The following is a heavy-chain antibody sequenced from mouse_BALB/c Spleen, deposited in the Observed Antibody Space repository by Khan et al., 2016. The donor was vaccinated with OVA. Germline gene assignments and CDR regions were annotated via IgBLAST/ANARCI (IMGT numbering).Heavy chain of an antibody. D-gene: IGHD3-3*01. J-gene: IGHJ3*01. V-gene: IGHV1-34*01. CDR3: ARGTFDY. CDR1: GYSFTTYY. CDR2: IDPFNGGN. Sequence: VQLQQSGPELMKPGASVKISCKASGYSFTTYYMHWVKQSHGKSLEWIGYIDPFNGGNDYNQKFKGKATLTVDKSSSTAYMHLSSLTSEDSAFYYCARGTFDYGGQGTLVTVSA.